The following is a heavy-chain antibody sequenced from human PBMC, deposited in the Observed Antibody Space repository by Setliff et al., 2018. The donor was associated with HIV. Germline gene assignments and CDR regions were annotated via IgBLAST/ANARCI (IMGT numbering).Heavy chain of an antibody. CDR3: ARGTGSYSYFDS. CDR1: GYTFTSYH. V-gene: IGHV1-69*13. CDR2: IIPVFATA. J-gene: IGHJ4*02. D-gene: IGHD1-26*01. Sequence: GASVKVSCKASGYTFTSYHMHWVRQAPGQGLEWMGAIIPVFATANYAQKFQGRVTITADESTLTAYMELSSLTSEDTAVYFCARGTGSYSYFDSWGLGTLVTVSS.